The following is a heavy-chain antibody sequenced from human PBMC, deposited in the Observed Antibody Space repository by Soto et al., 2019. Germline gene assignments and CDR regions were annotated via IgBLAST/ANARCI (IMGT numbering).Heavy chain of an antibody. J-gene: IGHJ6*03. CDR1: VYTFTSYG. Sequence: ASVKVSCKASVYTFTSYGISWVRQAPGQGLEWMGWISAYNGNTNYAQKLQGRVTMTTDTSTSTAYMELRSLRSDDTAVYYCESAGGPGDYYYYMDVWGKGTTVTVSS. D-gene: IGHD3-10*01. CDR3: ESAGGPGDYYYYMDV. CDR2: ISAYNGNT. V-gene: IGHV1-18*01.